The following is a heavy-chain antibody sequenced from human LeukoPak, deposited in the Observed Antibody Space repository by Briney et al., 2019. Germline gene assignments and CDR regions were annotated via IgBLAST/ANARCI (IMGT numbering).Heavy chain of an antibody. CDR2: IYYSGST. D-gene: IGHD2-2*01. Sequence: SETLPLTCTVSGGSISSYYWSWIRQPPGKGLEWIGYIYYSGSTNYNPSLKSRVTISVDTSKNQFSLKLSSVTAADAAVYYCARDTDPAAIGYFQHWGQSTLVTVSS. V-gene: IGHV4-59*01. CDR1: GGSISSYY. CDR3: ARDTDPAAIGYFQH. J-gene: IGHJ1*01.